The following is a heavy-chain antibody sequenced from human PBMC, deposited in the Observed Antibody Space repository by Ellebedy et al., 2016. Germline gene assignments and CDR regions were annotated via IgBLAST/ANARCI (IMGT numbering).Heavy chain of an antibody. Sequence: GGSMRLSCAASGLSFSDAWMNWVRQAPGKGLEWVALIKSKTNGGTTEYAPPVKGRFSISRDDSEDTLYLQMNSLRTEDTAVYYCVNEFKGSFDFWGQGTLVTVSS. V-gene: IGHV3-15*07. D-gene: IGHD1-1*01. CDR3: VNEFKGSFDF. CDR1: GLSFSDAW. CDR2: IKSKTNGGTT. J-gene: IGHJ4*02.